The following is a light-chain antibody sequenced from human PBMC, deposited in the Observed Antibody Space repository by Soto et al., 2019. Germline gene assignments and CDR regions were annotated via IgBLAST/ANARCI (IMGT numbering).Light chain of an antibody. J-gene: IGKJ1*01. Sequence: DMQLTQSPSFLSASVGDRVTITCRASQTISSWLAWYQQKPGKAPKLLIYKASTLKSGVPSRFSGSGSGTEFTLTISSLQPDDSATYYCQHYNSYSEAFGQGTKVDIK. V-gene: IGKV1-5*03. CDR3: QHYNSYSEA. CDR2: KAS. CDR1: QTISSW.